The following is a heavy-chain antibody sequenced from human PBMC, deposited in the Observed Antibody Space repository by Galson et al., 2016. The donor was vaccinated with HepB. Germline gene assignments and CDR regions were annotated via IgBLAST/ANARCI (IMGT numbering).Heavy chain of an antibody. CDR2: SYSNGDT. D-gene: IGHD3-3*01. CDR1: GGSVSSRSYC. J-gene: IGHJ6*02. Sequence: TLSLTCTLSGGSVSSRSYCWTWIRQQPGKGLEWIGYSYSNGDTSYNPSLQSRATISVDTPNDQFSPRLISATAADPAVYFCARDRRNDYFGVVSGTYYYYGMDVWGPGTTVTVS. V-gene: IGHV4-31*03. CDR3: ARDRRNDYFGVVSGTYYYYGMDV.